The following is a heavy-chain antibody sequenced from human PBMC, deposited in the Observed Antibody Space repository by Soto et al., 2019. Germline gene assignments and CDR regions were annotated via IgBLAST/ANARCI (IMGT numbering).Heavy chain of an antibody. CDR2: INQDGSET. V-gene: IGHV3-7*01. J-gene: IGHJ4*02. CDR1: GFTFSSYW. CDR3: ARERSAAAGDY. Sequence: GGSLRLSCAASGFTFSSYWMTWVRRAPGQGLEWVANINQDGSETYYVGSVRGRFTISRDNAKNSLYLQMNSLRAEDTAVYYCARERSAAAGDYWGQGTLVTVSS. D-gene: IGHD6-13*01.